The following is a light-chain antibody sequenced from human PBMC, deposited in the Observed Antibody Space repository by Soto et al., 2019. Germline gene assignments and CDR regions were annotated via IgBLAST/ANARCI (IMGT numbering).Light chain of an antibody. CDR3: QQRSSWPRT. CDR1: QSVSSY. Sequence: EIVLTQSPGTLSLSPGERATLSCRASQSVSSYLAWYQQKPGQTPRLLIYDASNRATGIPARFSGSGSGTDFTLTISSLEPEDFALYYCQQRSSWPRTLGQGTKLEIK. J-gene: IGKJ2*01. CDR2: DAS. V-gene: IGKV3-11*01.